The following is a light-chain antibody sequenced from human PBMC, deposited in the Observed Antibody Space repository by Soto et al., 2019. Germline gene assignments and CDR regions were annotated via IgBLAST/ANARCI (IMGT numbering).Light chain of an antibody. J-gene: IGKJ4*01. V-gene: IGKV3-15*01. CDR3: QQYNDWPLT. CDR1: QSVTGN. CDR2: GAS. Sequence: EKVMTQSPAALSVSPGERATLSGRARQSVTGNLAGNQQKPGQAPRPLLYGASTRATGIPARFSGSASGTEFTLTIIRLQSEDSAVYYCQQYNDWPLTFGGGTKVEIK.